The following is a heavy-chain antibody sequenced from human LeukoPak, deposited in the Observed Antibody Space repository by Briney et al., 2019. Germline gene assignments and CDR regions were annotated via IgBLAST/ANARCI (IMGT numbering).Heavy chain of an antibody. J-gene: IGHJ4*02. CDR1: GGSISSYY. CDR3: ARHDYGDYLSFDY. D-gene: IGHD4-17*01. Sequence: SETLSLTCTVSGGSISSYYWSWIRQPPGKGLEWIGYIYYSGSTNYNPSLKSRVTISVDTSKNQFSLKLSSVTAADTAVYYCARHDYGDYLSFDYWGQGTLVTVSS. V-gene: IGHV4-59*01. CDR2: IYYSGST.